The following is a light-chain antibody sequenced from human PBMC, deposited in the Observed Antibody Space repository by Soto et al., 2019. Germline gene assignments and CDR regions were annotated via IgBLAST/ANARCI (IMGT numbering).Light chain of an antibody. CDR2: DAS. Sequence: EIVLTQSPATLSLSPGERATLSCRASLTVSDNYLAWYQQKPGQAPRLVIYDASSRATGIPDRFSASGSGTDFTLTISSLQSEDFAVYYCQQYGSSAPLTFGGGTKV. V-gene: IGKV3-20*01. CDR3: QQYGSSAPLT. CDR1: LTVSDNY. J-gene: IGKJ4*01.